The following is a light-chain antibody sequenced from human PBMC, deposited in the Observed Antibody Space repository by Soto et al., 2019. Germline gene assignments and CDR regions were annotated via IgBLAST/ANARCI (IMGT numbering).Light chain of an antibody. CDR1: SSDVGGYDY. Sequence: QSALTQPPSASGSPGQSVTVSCTGTSSDVGGYDYVSWYQHHPGKAPKLIIYEVSKRPSGVPDRFSGSKSGNTASLTVSGLQAEDEADYYCSSYGGNNWVFGGGIKLTVL. CDR2: EVS. V-gene: IGLV2-8*01. J-gene: IGLJ3*02. CDR3: SSYGGNNWV.